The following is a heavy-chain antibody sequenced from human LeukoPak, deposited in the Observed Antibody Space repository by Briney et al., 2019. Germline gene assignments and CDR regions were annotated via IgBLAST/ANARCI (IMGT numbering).Heavy chain of an antibody. V-gene: IGHV3-21*01. J-gene: IGHJ6*03. Sequence: GGSLRLSCEGPGFTFSRYNMTRFRQAPGKGLERVSSISGRSSYIFYADSVKGRFTISRDNAKNSLYLQMNSLRAEETAVYYCARDAQWLVPEGYYYYMDVWGKGTTVTVSS. CDR1: GFTFSRYN. CDR3: ARDAQWLVPEGYYYYMDV. D-gene: IGHD6-19*01. CDR2: ISGRSSYI.